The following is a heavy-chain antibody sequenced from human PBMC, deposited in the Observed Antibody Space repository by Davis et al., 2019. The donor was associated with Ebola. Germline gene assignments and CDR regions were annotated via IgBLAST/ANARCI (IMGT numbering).Heavy chain of an antibody. J-gene: IGHJ5*02. D-gene: IGHD1-26*01. V-gene: IGHV3-7*03. CDR1: GFSFRIYW. Sequence: GGSLRLSCAASGFSFRIYWMSWVRQAPGKGLEWVATVNQDGSQTYYVASVKGRFTMSRDDAENSLYLQMNNVTVDDTAVYYCATDAWAGFDPWGQGSLVTVSS. CDR2: VNQDGSQT. CDR3: ATDAWAGFDP.